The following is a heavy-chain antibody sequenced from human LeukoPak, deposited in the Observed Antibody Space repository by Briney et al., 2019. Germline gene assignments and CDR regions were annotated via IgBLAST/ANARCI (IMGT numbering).Heavy chain of an antibody. CDR2: IYYSGST. CDR3: ARHGGGGESYPRVFDY. D-gene: IGHD1-26*01. V-gene: IGHV4-59*08. Sequence: SETLSLTCTASGGSISPYYWSWIRQPPGKGLEWIGYIYYSGSTNYNPSLKSRVIISVDTSKNQFSLKSNSVTAADTAMYYCARHGGGGESYPRVFDYWGRGNLVTVSS. J-gene: IGHJ4*02. CDR1: GGSISPYY.